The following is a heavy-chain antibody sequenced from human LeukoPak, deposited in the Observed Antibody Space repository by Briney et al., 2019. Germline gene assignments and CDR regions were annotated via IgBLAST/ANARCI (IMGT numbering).Heavy chain of an antibody. CDR2: IYYSGST. D-gene: IGHD6-6*01. CDR1: GGSFSTYY. CDR3: ARDLSGSSSFGY. Sequence: SETLSLTCAVYGGSFSTYYWTWIRQPPGKGLEWIGYIYYSGSTNYNPSLKSRVTMSLDTSKNQFSLKLRSVTAADTAVYYCARDLSGSSSFGYWGQGTLVTVSS. J-gene: IGHJ4*02. V-gene: IGHV4-59*01.